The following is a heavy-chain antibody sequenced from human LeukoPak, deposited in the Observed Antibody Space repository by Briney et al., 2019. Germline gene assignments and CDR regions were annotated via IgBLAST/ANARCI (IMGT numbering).Heavy chain of an antibody. CDR1: EFTFSNYW. D-gene: IGHD1-26*01. CDR3: ARAGSGRSPDWFDP. CDR2: IHDDGSVK. V-gene: IGHV3-7*01. J-gene: IGHJ5*02. Sequence: PGGSLRLSCEAFEFTFSNYWMSWVRQAPGKGLEWVANIHDDGSVKNYADSVKGRFTISRDNARNSVFLQMNSLRAEDTAVYYCARAGSGRSPDWFDPWGQGTLVTVSS.